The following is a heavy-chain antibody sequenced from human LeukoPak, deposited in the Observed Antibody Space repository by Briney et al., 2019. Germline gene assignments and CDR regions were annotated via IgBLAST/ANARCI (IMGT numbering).Heavy chain of an antibody. V-gene: IGHV3-21*01. CDR3: AREPTYYDSSGPSQA. CDR2: ISSSSYI. J-gene: IGHJ5*02. CDR1: GFTFSSYS. Sequence: GGSLRLSCAASGFTFSSYSMNWVRQAPGKGLEWVSSISSSSYIYYADSVKGRFTISRDNAKNSLYLQMNSLRAEDTAVYYCAREPTYYDSSGPSQAWGQGTLVTVSS. D-gene: IGHD3-22*01.